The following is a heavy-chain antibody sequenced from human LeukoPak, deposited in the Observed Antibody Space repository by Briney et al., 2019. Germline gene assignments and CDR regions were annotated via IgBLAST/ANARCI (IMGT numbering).Heavy chain of an antibody. CDR2: IIPILGIA. Sequence: SVKVSCKASGGTFSSYAISWVRQAPGQGLEWMGRIIPILGIANYAQKFQGRVTITADKSTSTAYMELSSLRSEDTAVYYCARASYDSSGYCYDYWGQGTLVTVSS. CDR3: ARASYDSSGYCYDY. V-gene: IGHV1-69*04. D-gene: IGHD3-22*01. J-gene: IGHJ4*02. CDR1: GGTFSSYA.